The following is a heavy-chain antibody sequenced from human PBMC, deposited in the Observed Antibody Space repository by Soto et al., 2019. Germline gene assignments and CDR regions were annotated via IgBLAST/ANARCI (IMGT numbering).Heavy chain of an antibody. D-gene: IGHD2-15*01. J-gene: IGHJ3*02. Sequence: QVQLQESGPGLVKPSETLSLTCTVSGGSISSYYWSWIRQPPGKGLEWIGYIYYSGSTNYNPSLKSRVTISVDTSKNQFSLKPSSVTAADTAVYYCARDCSGGSCYFRGAFDIWGQGTMVTVSS. CDR3: ARDCSGGSCYFRGAFDI. V-gene: IGHV4-59*01. CDR2: IYYSGST. CDR1: GGSISSYY.